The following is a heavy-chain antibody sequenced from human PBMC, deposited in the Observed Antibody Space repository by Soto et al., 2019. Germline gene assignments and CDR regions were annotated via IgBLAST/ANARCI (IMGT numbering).Heavy chain of an antibody. CDR1: GFTFSSYG. V-gene: IGHV3-33*01. CDR2: IWNDGSNK. Sequence: GALRLSCAASGFTFSSYGMHWVRQAPGKGLEWVAVIWNDGSNKYYGDSVKGRFTISRDNPKNTLYLQMNSLRAEDTAVYYCVRAALRSSGRYNWFDPWGQGTLVTVSS. D-gene: IGHD6-19*01. J-gene: IGHJ5*02. CDR3: VRAALRSSGRYNWFDP.